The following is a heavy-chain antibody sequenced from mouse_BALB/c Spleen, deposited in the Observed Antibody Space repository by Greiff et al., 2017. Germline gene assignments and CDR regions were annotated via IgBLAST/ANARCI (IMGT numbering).Heavy chain of an antibody. Sequence: EVKVEESGGGLVQPGGSMKLSCVASGFTFSNYWMNWVRQSPEKGLEWVAEIRLKSNNYATNYAESVKGRFTISRDDSKSSVYLQMNNLRAEDTGIYYCTRSGYYDWFAYWGQGTLVTVSA. J-gene: IGHJ3*01. D-gene: IGHD2-3*01. CDR1: GFTFSNYW. CDR3: TRSGYYDWFAY. V-gene: IGHV6-6*02. CDR2: IRLKSNNYAT.